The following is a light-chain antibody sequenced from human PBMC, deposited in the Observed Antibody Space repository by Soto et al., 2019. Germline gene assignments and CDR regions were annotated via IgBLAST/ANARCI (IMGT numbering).Light chain of an antibody. J-gene: IGKJ1*01. V-gene: IGKV1-5*03. Sequence: DIEMTKSPSTLSGSVGERVTITCRTSQTISSCLAWYQQKPGKAPKLLIYKASTLDSGVPSRFSGSGSGTEFTLTISSLQPDDFAIYYCQNYNNCSETFGQGTKVELK. CDR2: KAS. CDR1: QTISSC. CDR3: QNYNNCSET.